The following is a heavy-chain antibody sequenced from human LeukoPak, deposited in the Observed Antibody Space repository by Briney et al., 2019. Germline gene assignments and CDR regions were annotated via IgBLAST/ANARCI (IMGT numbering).Heavy chain of an antibody. D-gene: IGHD5-18*01. V-gene: IGHV4-34*01. J-gene: IGHJ4*02. Sequence: PSETLSLTCTVSGGSISSYYWSWIRQPPGKGLEWIGEINHSGSTNYNPSLKSRVTISVDTSKNQFSLKLSSVTAADTAVYYCARGPYSYGPSWFDYWGQGTLVTVSS. CDR3: ARGPYSYGPSWFDY. CDR1: GGSISSYY. CDR2: INHSGST.